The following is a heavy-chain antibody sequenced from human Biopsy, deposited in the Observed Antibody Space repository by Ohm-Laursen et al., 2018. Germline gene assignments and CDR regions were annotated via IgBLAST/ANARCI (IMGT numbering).Heavy chain of an antibody. D-gene: IGHD7-27*01. J-gene: IGHJ4*02. CDR3: AKDLRNNNWGVEN. V-gene: IGHV3-30*18. CDR2: ISDDGRNN. Sequence: SLRLSCAASGFSFCSYGMHWVRQAPATGLGLVAVISDDGRNNYCIDPVRGRFTISRDNSKNTLYLQMINLRAEDTAVFYCAKDLRNNNWGVENWGQGTLVTVSS. CDR1: GFSFCSYG.